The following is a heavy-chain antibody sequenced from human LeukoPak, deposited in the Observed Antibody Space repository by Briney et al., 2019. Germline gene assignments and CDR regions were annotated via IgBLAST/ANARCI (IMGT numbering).Heavy chain of an antibody. V-gene: IGHV1-24*01. Sequence: ASVKVSCKVSGYTLTELSMHWVRQAPGKGLEWMGGFAPEDGETIYAQTFKGRVTMTEDTSTNTAYMEPSSLRSDDTALYYCATGRRGTMIPHPWGQGALVTVSS. J-gene: IGHJ5*02. CDR1: GYTLTELS. CDR3: ATGRRGTMIPHP. CDR2: FAPEDGET. D-gene: IGHD3-22*01.